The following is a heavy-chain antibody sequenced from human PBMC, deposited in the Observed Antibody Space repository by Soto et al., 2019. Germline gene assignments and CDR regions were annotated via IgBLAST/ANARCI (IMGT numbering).Heavy chain of an antibody. CDR2: ISYDGSNK. CDR1: GFTFSSYA. Sequence: GGSLRLSCAASGFTFSSYAMHWVRQAPGKGLEWVAVISYDGSNKYYADSVKGRFTISRDNSKNALYLQMNSLRAGDTAVYYCARGRRIAAAGNNYYYGMDVWGQGTTVTVSS. CDR3: ARGRRIAAAGNNYYYGMDV. J-gene: IGHJ6*02. V-gene: IGHV3-30-3*01. D-gene: IGHD6-13*01.